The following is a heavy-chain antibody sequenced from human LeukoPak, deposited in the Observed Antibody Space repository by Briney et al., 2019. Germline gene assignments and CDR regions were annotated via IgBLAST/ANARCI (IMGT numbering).Heavy chain of an antibody. CDR2: IYTSGST. J-gene: IGHJ2*01. CDR3: ARGAIVVVPAGNWYFDL. Sequence: PSETLSLTCTVSGGSISSSSYYWGWIRQPPGKGLEWIGRIYTSGSTNYNPSLKSRVTISVDTSKNQFSLKLSSVTAADTAVYYCARGAIVVVPAGNWYFDLWGRGTLVTVSS. V-gene: IGHV4-61*02. D-gene: IGHD2-2*01. CDR1: GGSISSSSYY.